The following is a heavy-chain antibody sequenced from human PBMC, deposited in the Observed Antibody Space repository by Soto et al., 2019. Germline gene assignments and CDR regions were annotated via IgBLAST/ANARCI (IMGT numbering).Heavy chain of an antibody. CDR2: IIPIFGTA. D-gene: IGHD3-22*01. J-gene: IGHJ5*02. CDR1: GGTFSSYA. Sequence: SVKVSCKASGGTFSSYAISWVRQAPGQGLEWMGGIIPIFGTANYAQKFQGRVTITADKSTSTAYMELSSLRSEDTAVYYCARDPRPYYCDSSRLYNWFDPWGQGTLVTVSS. V-gene: IGHV1-69*06. CDR3: ARDPRPYYCDSSRLYNWFDP.